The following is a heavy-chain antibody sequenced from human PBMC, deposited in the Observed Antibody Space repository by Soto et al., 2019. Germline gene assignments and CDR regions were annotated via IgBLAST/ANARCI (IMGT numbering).Heavy chain of an antibody. D-gene: IGHD6-13*01. Sequence: EVQLVESGGGLILPGGSLRLSCAASGVTVSNNYMRWVRQAPGKGLEWVSLIYSGGDTHYADSVKGRFTISRDSSKNTVYLQMNSLRAEDTAVYYCARDPPGIAAGGAGAWGHGTLVTVAS. CDR3: ARDPPGIAAGGAGA. J-gene: IGHJ5*01. CDR2: IYSGGDT. CDR1: GVTVSNNY. V-gene: IGHV3-53*01.